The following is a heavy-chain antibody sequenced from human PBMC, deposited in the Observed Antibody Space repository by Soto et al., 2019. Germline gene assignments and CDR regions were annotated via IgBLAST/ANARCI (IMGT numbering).Heavy chain of an antibody. V-gene: IGHV1-18*01. CDR2: ISAYNGNT. Sequence: QVQLVQSGAEVKKPGASVKVSCKASGYTFTSYGISWVRQAPGQGLEWMGWISAYNGNTHYAQKLQGRVTMTTDTSTSTAYMELRSLRSDDTAVYYCARDYYDILTGYYKSYYYYGMDVWGQGTTVTVSS. CDR3: ARDYYDILTGYYKSYYYYGMDV. J-gene: IGHJ6*02. D-gene: IGHD3-9*01. CDR1: GYTFTSYG.